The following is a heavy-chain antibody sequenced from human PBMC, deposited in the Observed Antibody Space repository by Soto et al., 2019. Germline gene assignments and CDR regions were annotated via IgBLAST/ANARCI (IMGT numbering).Heavy chain of an antibody. CDR3: ARRGPQYMDV. D-gene: IGHD3-10*01. J-gene: IGHJ6*04. V-gene: IGHV1-18*01. Sequence: QDQLVQSGAEVKKPGASVKVSCKASVISDGVSWVRQAPGQGLEWLGWIYVNDCNTHYAQKFQGRLTMTADTSTSTAYVELRSLRSDGTAVYYCARRGPQYMDVWGEGTTVTVSS. CDR2: IYVNDCNT. CDR1: VISDG.